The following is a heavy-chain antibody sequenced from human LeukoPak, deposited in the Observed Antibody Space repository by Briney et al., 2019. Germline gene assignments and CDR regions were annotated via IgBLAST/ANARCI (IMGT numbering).Heavy chain of an antibody. CDR3: ARAQGATEFDY. J-gene: IGHJ4*02. CDR1: GVSISSYY. Sequence: PSETVSLTCTVSGVSISSYYWSWIRQPPGKGLEWIGYIYYSGSTNYNPSLKSRVTISVDTSKNQFSLKLSSVTAADTAVYYCARAQGATEFDYWGQGTLVTVSS. V-gene: IGHV4-59*01. CDR2: IYYSGST. D-gene: IGHD1-26*01.